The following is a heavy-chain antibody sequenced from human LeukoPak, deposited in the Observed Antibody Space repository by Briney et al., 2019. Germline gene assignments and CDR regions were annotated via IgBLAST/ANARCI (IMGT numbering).Heavy chain of an antibody. Sequence: SETLSLTCAVYGGSFSGYYWSWIRQPPGKGLERIGEINHSGSTNYNPSLKSRVTISVDTSKNQFSLKLSSVTAADTAVYYCARAGSYLEDFDYWGQGTLVTVSS. D-gene: IGHD1-26*01. V-gene: IGHV4-34*01. CDR2: INHSGST. J-gene: IGHJ4*02. CDR3: ARAGSYLEDFDY. CDR1: GGSFSGYY.